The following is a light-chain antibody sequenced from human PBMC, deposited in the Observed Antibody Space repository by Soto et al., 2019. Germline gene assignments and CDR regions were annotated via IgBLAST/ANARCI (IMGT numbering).Light chain of an antibody. CDR3: QQYYDWPIT. V-gene: IGKV1-8*01. Sequence: AIRMSQSPSSLSASTGDRVTITCRASQGISSYLSWYQQKPGKAPKLLIYAASTLKSGVPSRFSGSGSGTEFTLTISSLQSEDFAVYYCQQYYDWPITFGQGTRLEIK. CDR1: QGISSY. J-gene: IGKJ5*01. CDR2: AAS.